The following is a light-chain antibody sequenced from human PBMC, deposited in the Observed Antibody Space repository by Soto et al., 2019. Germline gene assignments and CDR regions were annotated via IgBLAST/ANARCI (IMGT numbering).Light chain of an antibody. CDR3: QQYDTSPPT. Sequence: EIVLTQSPGTLSLSPGERATLSCRAGQSVSSGYLAWYQQKPGQAPRLLIYGASSRATGIPDRFSGSGSGTDFTLTISRLEPEDFAVYYCQQYDTSPPTFGGGTKVDIK. CDR1: QSVSSGY. CDR2: GAS. J-gene: IGKJ4*01. V-gene: IGKV3-20*01.